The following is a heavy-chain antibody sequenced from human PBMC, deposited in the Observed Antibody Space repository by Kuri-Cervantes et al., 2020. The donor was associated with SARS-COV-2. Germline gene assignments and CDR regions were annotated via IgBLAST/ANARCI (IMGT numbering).Heavy chain of an antibody. CDR1: GFTFDDYA. CDR2: ISWNSGSI. V-gene: IGHV3-9*01. J-gene: IGHJ4*02. CDR3: ASSPLGGGIDY. Sequence: SLKISCAASGFTFDDYAMHWVRQAPGKGLEWVSGISWNSGSIGYADSVKGRFTISRDNAKNSLYLQMNSLGAEDTALYYCASSPLGGGIDYWGQGTLVTVSS. D-gene: IGHD1-26*01.